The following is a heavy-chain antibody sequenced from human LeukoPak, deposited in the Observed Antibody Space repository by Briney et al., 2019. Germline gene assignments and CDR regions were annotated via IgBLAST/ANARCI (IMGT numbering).Heavy chain of an antibody. CDR2: IYYSGST. J-gene: IGHJ4*02. D-gene: IGHD2-21*01. CDR1: GGSIGSYY. CDR3: AREPHL. Sequence: KPSETLSLTCTVSGGSIGSYYWSWIRQPPGKGLEWIGYIYYSGSTNYNPSLKSRVTISVDTSKNQFSLKLSSVTAADTAVYYCAREPHLWGQGTLVTVSS. V-gene: IGHV4-59*01.